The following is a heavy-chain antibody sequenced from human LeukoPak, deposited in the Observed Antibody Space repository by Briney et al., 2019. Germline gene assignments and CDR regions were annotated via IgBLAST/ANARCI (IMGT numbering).Heavy chain of an antibody. Sequence: GGSLRLSCAASGFTFSSYAMSWVRQAPGKGLEWVSAISGSGGSTYYADSVKGRFTISRDNSKNTQYLQMNSLRAEDTAVYYCAKDVVGYDSSGYYSNYFDYWGQGTLVTVSS. D-gene: IGHD3-22*01. CDR2: ISGSGGST. V-gene: IGHV3-23*01. J-gene: IGHJ4*02. CDR3: AKDVVGYDSSGYYSNYFDY. CDR1: GFTFSSYA.